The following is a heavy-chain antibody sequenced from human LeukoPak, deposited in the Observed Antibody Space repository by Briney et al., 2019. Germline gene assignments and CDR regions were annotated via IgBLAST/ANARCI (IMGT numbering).Heavy chain of an antibody. Sequence: GGSLRLSCGASGFTFSSYGMHWVRQAPGKGLEWVAFIRYDGSNKYYADSVKGRFTISRDNSKNTLYLQMNSLRAEDTAVYYCAKDARPVSYNWFDPWGQGTLVTVSS. D-gene: IGHD6-6*01. CDR3: AKDARPVSYNWFDP. CDR1: GFTFSSYG. V-gene: IGHV3-30*02. J-gene: IGHJ5*02. CDR2: IRYDGSNK.